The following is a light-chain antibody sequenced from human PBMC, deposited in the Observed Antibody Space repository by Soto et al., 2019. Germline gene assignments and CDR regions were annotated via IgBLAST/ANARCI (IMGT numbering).Light chain of an antibody. V-gene: IGKV3-15*01. J-gene: IGKJ1*01. Sequence: EIVMTQSPSTLSLSPVEIATLSCSSSQSVSSNLAWYQQKPGQAPRLLIYGASTRATGIPARFSGSGSGTEFTLTISSLQSEDFAVYYCQQYNKWLWTFGQGTKVDIK. CDR1: QSVSSN. CDR3: QQYNKWLWT. CDR2: GAS.